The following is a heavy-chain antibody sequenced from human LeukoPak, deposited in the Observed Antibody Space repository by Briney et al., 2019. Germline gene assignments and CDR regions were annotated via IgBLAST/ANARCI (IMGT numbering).Heavy chain of an antibody. Sequence: PGGSLRLSCAASGFTFRSYSMNWVRQAPGKGLEWVSAIDPSSTYIYYADAVKGRFTISRDNAENSLYLQMNSLRVEDTAVYYCARAPTVLVGYCSSSSCQADYWGQGTLVTVSS. CDR3: ARAPTVLVGYCSSSSCQADY. CDR1: GFTFRSYS. D-gene: IGHD2-2*01. J-gene: IGHJ4*02. V-gene: IGHV3-21*01. CDR2: IDPSSTYI.